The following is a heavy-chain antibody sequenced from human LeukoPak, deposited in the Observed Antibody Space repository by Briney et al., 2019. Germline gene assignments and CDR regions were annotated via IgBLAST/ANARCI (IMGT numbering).Heavy chain of an antibody. D-gene: IGHD6-13*01. Sequence: ASVKVSCKASGYTFTGYYMHWVRQAPGQGLEWMGWINPNSGGTNYAQKFQGRVTMTTDTSTSTACMELRSLRSDDTAVYYCARLRRLSSWYKVDYWGQGTLVTVSS. CDR2: INPNSGGT. V-gene: IGHV1-2*02. CDR3: ARLRRLSSWYKVDY. CDR1: GYTFTGYY. J-gene: IGHJ4*02.